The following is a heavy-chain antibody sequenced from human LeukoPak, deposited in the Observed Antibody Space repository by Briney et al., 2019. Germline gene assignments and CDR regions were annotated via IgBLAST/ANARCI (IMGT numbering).Heavy chain of an antibody. V-gene: IGHV4-39*01. CDR2: IYYSGST. Sequence: SETLSLTCTVSGGSISSGGYYWSWIRQPPGRGLEWIGSIYYSGSTYYNPSLKSRVTISVDTSKNQFSLKLSSVTAADTAVYYCARHGGTTVHFDYWGQGTLVTVSS. CDR3: ARHGGTTVHFDY. J-gene: IGHJ4*02. CDR1: GGSISSGGYY. D-gene: IGHD4-11*01.